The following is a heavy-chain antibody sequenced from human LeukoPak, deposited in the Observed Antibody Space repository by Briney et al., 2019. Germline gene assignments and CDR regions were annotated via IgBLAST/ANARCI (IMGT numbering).Heavy chain of an antibody. V-gene: IGHV1-46*01. CDR2: INRIGGIT. J-gene: IGHJ6*03. Sequence: ASVKVSCKASGYTFTSYYMHWVRQAPGQGLEWMGIINRIGGITTYAQKFQGRVTMTRDMSTSTAYMELRSLRSDDTAMYYCARRGGKNYGDYLLYYYYMDVWGKGTTVTVSS. CDR3: ARRGGKNYGDYLLYYYYMDV. CDR1: GYTFTSYY. D-gene: IGHD4-17*01.